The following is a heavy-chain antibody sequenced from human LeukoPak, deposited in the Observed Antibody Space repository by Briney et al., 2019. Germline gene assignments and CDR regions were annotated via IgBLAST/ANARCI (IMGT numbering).Heavy chain of an antibody. Sequence: PSETLSPTCTVSGGSISSYYWSWIRQPPGKGLEWIGYIYYSGSTNYNPSLKSRVTISVDTSKNQFSLKLSSVTAADTAVYYCARDPVTDSSGWTVFDYWGQGTLVTVSS. D-gene: IGHD6-19*01. CDR3: ARDPVTDSSGWTVFDY. J-gene: IGHJ4*02. V-gene: IGHV4-59*01. CDR1: GGSISSYY. CDR2: IYYSGST.